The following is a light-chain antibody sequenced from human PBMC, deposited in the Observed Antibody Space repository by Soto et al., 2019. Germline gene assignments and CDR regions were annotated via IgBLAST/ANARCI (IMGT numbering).Light chain of an antibody. CDR3: QQSYSTPTFWT. CDR1: QSISSY. CDR2: AAS. V-gene: IGKV1-39*01. Sequence: DIQMTQSPSSLSASVGDRVTITCRASQSISSYLNWYQQKPGKAPKLLIYAASSLQSGVPSRFSGSGSGTDFTLTISSLQPEDFATYYCQQSYSTPTFWTFGQGTKVEIK. J-gene: IGKJ1*01.